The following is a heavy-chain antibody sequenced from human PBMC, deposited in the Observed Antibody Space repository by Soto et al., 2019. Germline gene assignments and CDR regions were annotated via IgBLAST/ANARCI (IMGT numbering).Heavy chain of an antibody. CDR1: GFTFSSYG. Sequence: QVQLVESGGGVVQPGRSLRLSCAASGFTFSSYGMHWVRQAPGKGLEWVAVISYDGSNKYYADSVKGRFTISRDNSKNTLYLQMNSLRAEDTAVYYCANLYYDSSGYFMTYAFDIWGQGTMVTVSS. D-gene: IGHD3-22*01. CDR2: ISYDGSNK. V-gene: IGHV3-30*18. J-gene: IGHJ3*02. CDR3: ANLYYDSSGYFMTYAFDI.